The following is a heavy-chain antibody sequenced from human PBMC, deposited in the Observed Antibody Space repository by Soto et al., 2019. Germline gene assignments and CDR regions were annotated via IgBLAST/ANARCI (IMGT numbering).Heavy chain of an antibody. V-gene: IGHV1-46*02. Sequence: QEQLLQSGPKVKKPGASVKVSCKASGFIFNNYYIHWVRQAPGEGLKWMGIINPSGDSPTPAPKFQGRVTMTRTTSTSTAYMELSSLRSEATALYYCARGVRFLESTTAMNMDAWGQGTTVTVAS. J-gene: IGHJ6*02. CDR2: INPSGDSP. CDR1: GFIFNNYY. CDR3: ARGVRFLESTTAMNMDA. D-gene: IGHD3-3*01.